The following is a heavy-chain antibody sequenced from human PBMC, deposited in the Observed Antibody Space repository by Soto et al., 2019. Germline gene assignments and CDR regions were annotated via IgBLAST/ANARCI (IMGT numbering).Heavy chain of an antibody. V-gene: IGHV3-48*03. D-gene: IGHD1-26*01. Sequence: PGGSLRLSCAASGFTFSSYEMNWVRQAPGKGLEWVSYISSSGSTIYYVDSVKGRFTISRDNSRNSLYLQMNSLRAEDTAVYYCPSQGASASYSGFVFDSWGQGALVTVSS. CDR2: ISSSGSTI. J-gene: IGHJ4*02. CDR1: GFTFSSYE. CDR3: PSQGASASYSGFVFDS.